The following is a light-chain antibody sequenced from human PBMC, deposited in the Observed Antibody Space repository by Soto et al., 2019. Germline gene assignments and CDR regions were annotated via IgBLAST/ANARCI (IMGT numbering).Light chain of an antibody. Sequence: TVMTQPADTLSTSPRERAKISCCASETVATNLAWYQQKPGQAPRLLISGASTRAAGISDRFRGSGSGTEFTLTISSLRSEDSAIYYCQQYFEWPPMTFGQGTKVDI. CDR3: QQYFEWPPMT. CDR1: ETVATN. V-gene: IGKV3-15*01. J-gene: IGKJ1*01. CDR2: GAS.